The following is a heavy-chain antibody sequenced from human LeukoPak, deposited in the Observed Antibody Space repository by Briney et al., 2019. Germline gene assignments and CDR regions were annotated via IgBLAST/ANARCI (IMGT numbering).Heavy chain of an antibody. CDR2: ISYDGGKT. CDR3: VRGFNDFWSGSQLEY. CDR1: GFIFGGYA. Sequence: PGGSLRLSCAASGFIFGGYAMHWVRQAPGKGLQWLAVISYDGGKTYYADSVEGRFTISRDNSKSTVYLEINSLRSEGTAIYYCVRGFNDFWSGSQLEYWGQGTLVTVSS. D-gene: IGHD3-3*01. J-gene: IGHJ4*02. V-gene: IGHV3-30-3*01.